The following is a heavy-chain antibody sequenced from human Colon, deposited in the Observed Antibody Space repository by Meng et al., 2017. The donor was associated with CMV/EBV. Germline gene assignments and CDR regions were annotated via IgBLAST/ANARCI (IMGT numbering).Heavy chain of an antibody. CDR3: VRESWYFDF. Sequence: QVKLVQSGAEVKKPGAAVKVSCKASGYPFTGYYIHWVRQAPGQGLEWVGWIYPQDGGTYFAQKFQDRVTLTRDTSITTAYMELSGLTSDDTAIYYCVRESWYFDFWGEGTLVTVS. CDR1: GYPFTGYY. J-gene: IGHJ4*02. V-gene: IGHV1-2*02. D-gene: IGHD6-13*01. CDR2: IYPQDGGT.